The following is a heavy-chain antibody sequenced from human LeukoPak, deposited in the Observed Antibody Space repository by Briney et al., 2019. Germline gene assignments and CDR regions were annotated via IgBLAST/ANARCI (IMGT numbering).Heavy chain of an antibody. J-gene: IGHJ4*02. CDR2: ISYDGSNK. V-gene: IGHV3-30-3*01. CDR3: ARPMDLDY. CDR1: GFTFSSYA. D-gene: IGHD2-8*01. Sequence: GGSLRLSCAASGFTFSSYAMHWVRQAPGKGLEWVAVISYDGSNKYYADSVKGRFTISRDNAKNSLYLQMNSLRAEDTAVYYCARPMDLDYWGQGTLVTVSS.